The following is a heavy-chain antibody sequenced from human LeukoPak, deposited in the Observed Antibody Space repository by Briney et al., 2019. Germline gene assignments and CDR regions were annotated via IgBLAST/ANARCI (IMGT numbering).Heavy chain of an antibody. D-gene: IGHD6-13*01. Sequence: GGSPRDSCAASRFTFSIYGMHWVRQAPGKGLWWGAVIWYEGRNKYNVDSVKGRLTISRDNSKSTRYLQMNSLRAEDTDVYYGARGFSQQLVNPYYYYCGMDVWGQGTTVTVSS. CDR2: IWYEGRNK. CDR3: ARGFSQQLVNPYYYYCGMDV. V-gene: IGHV3-33*01. CDR1: RFTFSIYG. J-gene: IGHJ6*02.